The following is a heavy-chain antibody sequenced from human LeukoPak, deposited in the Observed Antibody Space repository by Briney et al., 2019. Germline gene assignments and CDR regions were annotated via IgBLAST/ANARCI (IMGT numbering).Heavy chain of an antibody. Sequence: GGSLRLSRSASGFTFSSYAMHWVRQAPGKGLECVSAISSNGGSTYYADSVKGRFTISRDNSKNTLYLQMSSLRAEDTAVYCCVKGRYYYGSGATVWGQGTLDTVS. D-gene: IGHD3-10*01. CDR1: GFTFSSYA. V-gene: IGHV3-64D*06. J-gene: IGHJ4*02. CDR3: VKGRYYYGSGATV. CDR2: ISSNGGST.